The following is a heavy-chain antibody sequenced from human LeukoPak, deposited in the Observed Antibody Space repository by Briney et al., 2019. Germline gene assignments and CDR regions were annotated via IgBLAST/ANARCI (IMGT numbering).Heavy chain of an antibody. CDR3: ARSWGYDFWSGNLLDY. CDR2: IYTSGRT. CDR1: GGSISSGSYY. J-gene: IGHJ4*02. V-gene: IGHV4-61*02. D-gene: IGHD3-3*01. Sequence: SETLSLTCTVSGGSISSGSYYWSWIRQPAGKGLEWIGRIYTSGRTNYNPSLKSRVTISVDTSKNQFSLKLSSVTAADTAMYYCARSWGYDFWSGNLLDYWGQGTLVTVSS.